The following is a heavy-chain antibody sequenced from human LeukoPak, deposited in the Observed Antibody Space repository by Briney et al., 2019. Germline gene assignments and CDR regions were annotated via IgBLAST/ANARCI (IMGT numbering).Heavy chain of an antibody. CDR2: MNPNSGNT. V-gene: IGHV1-8*02. D-gene: IGHD2-15*01. CDR3: ARGRVALD. CDR1: GYTFTGYY. J-gene: IGHJ4*02. Sequence: ASVKVSCKASGYTFTGYYMHWVRQAPGQGLEWMGWMNPNSGNTGYAQKFQGRVTMTRNTSISTAYMELSSLRSEDTAVYYCARGRVALDWGQGTLVTVSS.